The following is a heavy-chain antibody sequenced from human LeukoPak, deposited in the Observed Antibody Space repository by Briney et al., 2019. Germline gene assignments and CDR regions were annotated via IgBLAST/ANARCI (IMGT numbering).Heavy chain of an antibody. CDR3: ARERSSGYNDAFDI. CDR2: IIPIFGTA. Sequence: SVKVSCKASGGTFSSYAISWVRQAPGQGLEWMGGIIPIFGTANYAQKFQGRVTITADESTSTAYMELSSLRSEDTAVYYCARERSSGYNDAFDIWGQGTMVTVSS. V-gene: IGHV1-69*13. D-gene: IGHD3-22*01. J-gene: IGHJ3*02. CDR1: GGTFSSYA.